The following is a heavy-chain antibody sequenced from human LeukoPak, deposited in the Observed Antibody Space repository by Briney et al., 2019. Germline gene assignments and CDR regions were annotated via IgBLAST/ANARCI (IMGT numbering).Heavy chain of an antibody. V-gene: IGHV1-2*02. D-gene: IGHD2-2*01. Sequence: ASVKVSCKASGYTFTGYYMHWVRQAPGQGLEWMGWINPNSGGTNYAQKFQGRVTMTRDTSISTACMELSRLRSDDTAVYYCARVVPAAIKANDAFDIWGQGTMVTVSS. CDR3: ARVVPAAIKANDAFDI. J-gene: IGHJ3*02. CDR2: INPNSGGT. CDR1: GYTFTGYY.